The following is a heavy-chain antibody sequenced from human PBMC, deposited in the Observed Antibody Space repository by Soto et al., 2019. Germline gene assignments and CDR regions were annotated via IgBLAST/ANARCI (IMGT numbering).Heavy chain of an antibody. J-gene: IGHJ6*02. CDR1: GFTYTDFA. CDR2: ISYDGSDK. Sequence: VQLVESGGGEVQPGRSLRLSCAASGFTYTDFALHWVRQAPGKGLEWVAIISYDGSDKYYADSVKGQFAISRDNPKNTLYLEMNSLRPEDTAVYFCARRAWDSYYAIDVWGQGTTVTVFS. D-gene: IGHD3-22*01. V-gene: IGHV3-30*09. CDR3: ARRAWDSYYAIDV.